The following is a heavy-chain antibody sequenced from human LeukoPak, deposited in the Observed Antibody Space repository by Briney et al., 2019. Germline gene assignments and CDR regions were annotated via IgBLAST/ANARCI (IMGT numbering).Heavy chain of an antibody. CDR3: ARELSTGDGPKVFDY. Sequence: ASVKVSCKASGYTFTSYYMHWVRQAPGQGLEWMGIINPSGGSTSYAQKFQGRVTMTRDTSTSTVYMELSSLRSEDTAVYYCARELSTGDGPKVFDYWGQGTLVTVSS. D-gene: IGHD7-27*01. CDR2: INPSGGST. V-gene: IGHV1-46*01. CDR1: GYTFTSYY. J-gene: IGHJ4*02.